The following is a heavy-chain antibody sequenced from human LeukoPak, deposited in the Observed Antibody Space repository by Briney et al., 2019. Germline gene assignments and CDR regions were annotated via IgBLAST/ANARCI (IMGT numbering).Heavy chain of an antibody. V-gene: IGHV3-23*01. CDR2: ISGSGGST. J-gene: IGHJ4*02. Sequence: GGSLRLSCAASGFTFSSYAMSWVRQAPGKGLEWVSAISGSGGSTYYADSVKGRFTISRDNSKNTLYLQMNSLRAEDTAVYYCAKDGRVGEMATIQHDYWGQGTLVTVSS. D-gene: IGHD5-24*01. CDR1: GFTFSSYA. CDR3: AKDGRVGEMATIQHDY.